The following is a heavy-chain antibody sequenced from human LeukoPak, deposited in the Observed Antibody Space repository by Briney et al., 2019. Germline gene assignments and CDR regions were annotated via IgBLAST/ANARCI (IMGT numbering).Heavy chain of an antibody. D-gene: IGHD2-2*01. CDR2: IYYSGST. CDR1: GGSISSYY. CDR3: ARGSIIVVVPAGLANWFDP. V-gene: IGHV4-59*01. J-gene: IGHJ5*02. Sequence: SETLSLTCTVSGGSISSYYWSWIRQPPGKGLEWIGYIYYSGSTNYNPSLKSRVTISVDTSKNQFSLKLSSVTAADTAVYYCARGSIIVVVPAGLANWFDPWGQGTLVTVSS.